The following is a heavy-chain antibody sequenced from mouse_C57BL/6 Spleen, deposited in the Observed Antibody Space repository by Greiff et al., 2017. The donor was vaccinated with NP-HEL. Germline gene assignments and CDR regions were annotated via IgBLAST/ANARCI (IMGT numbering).Heavy chain of an antibody. CDR2: IRSKSNNYAT. CDR1: GFSFNTYA. V-gene: IGHV10-1*01. J-gene: IGHJ1*03. Sequence: GGGLVQPKGSLKLSCAASGFSFNTYAMNWVRQAPGKGLEWVARIRSKSNNYATYYADSVKDRFTISRDDSESMLYLQMNNLKTEDTAMYYCVRRGYSKGYWYFDVWGTGTTVTVSS. D-gene: IGHD2-5*01. CDR3: VRRGYSKGYWYFDV.